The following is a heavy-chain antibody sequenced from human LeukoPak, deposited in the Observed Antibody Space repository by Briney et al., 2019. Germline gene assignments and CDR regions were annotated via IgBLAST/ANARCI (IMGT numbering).Heavy chain of an antibody. J-gene: IGHJ6*03. D-gene: IGHD6-19*01. CDR3: ARDSAWISGWDYYYYMDV. Sequence: PSETLSLTCTVSGGSIGNYYWSWIRQPPGKGLEWIGYIYYSGSTNYNPSLKSRVTMSVDTSKNQFSLKLSSVTAADTAVYYCARDSAWISGWDYYYYMDVWGKGTTVTISS. CDR2: IYYSGST. CDR1: GGSIGNYY. V-gene: IGHV4-59*12.